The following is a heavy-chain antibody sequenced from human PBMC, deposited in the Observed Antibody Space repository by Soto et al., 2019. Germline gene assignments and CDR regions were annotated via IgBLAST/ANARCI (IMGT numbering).Heavy chain of an antibody. CDR2: IYYSGST. V-gene: IGHV4-39*01. CDR1: GDSVSSGDYY. CDR3: ARHIYGGNDNWFDP. D-gene: IGHD4-17*01. Sequence: PSETLSLTCSVSGDSVSSGDYYWGWIRQPPGKGLEWIGSIYYSGSTYYNPSLKSRVTISVDTSKNQFSLKLSSVTAADTAVYYCARHIYGGNDNWFDPWGQGTLVTVSS. J-gene: IGHJ5*02.